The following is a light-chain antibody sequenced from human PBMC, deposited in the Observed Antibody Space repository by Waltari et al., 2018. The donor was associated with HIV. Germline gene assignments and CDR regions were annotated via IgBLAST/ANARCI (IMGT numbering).Light chain of an antibody. CDR3: VGWDSSLSAYV. V-gene: IGLV1-47*01. J-gene: IGLJ1*01. CDR2: KNF. Sequence: QSFLTQPPSASGTPGQTVTISCSGSSSNIENDNVYWYQQLPGMTPKLLIYKNFLRPSGVPDRFAASKSGTSASLTISGLRSADEADYYCVGWDSSLSAYVFGAGTKVAGL. CDR1: SSNIENDN.